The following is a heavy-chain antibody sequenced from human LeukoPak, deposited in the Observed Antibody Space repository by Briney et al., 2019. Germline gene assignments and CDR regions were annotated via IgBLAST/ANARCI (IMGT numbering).Heavy chain of an antibody. D-gene: IGHD3-22*01. CDR3: ARDYDSSGYLAPYYYYYGMDV. CDR2: ISSSSSYI. V-gene: IGHV3-11*06. Sequence: GGSLRLSCAASGFTFSDYYMSWIRQAPGKGLEWVSSISSSSSYIYYADSVKGRFTISRDNAKNSLYLQMNSLRAEDTAVYYCARDYDSSGYLAPYYYYYGMDVWGQGTTVTVSS. CDR1: GFTFSDYY. J-gene: IGHJ6*02.